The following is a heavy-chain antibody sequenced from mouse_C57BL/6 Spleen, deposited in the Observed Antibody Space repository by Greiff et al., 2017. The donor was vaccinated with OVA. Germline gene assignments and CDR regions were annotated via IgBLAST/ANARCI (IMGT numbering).Heavy chain of an antibody. Sequence: EVQLQESGPELVKPGASVKISCKASGYSFTDYNMNWVKQSNGKSLEWIGVINPNYGTTSYNQKFKGKATLTVDQSSSTAYMQLNSLTSEDSAVYYCARRDYYGSYRAMDYWGQGTSVTVSS. V-gene: IGHV1-39*01. CDR3: ARRDYYGSYRAMDY. D-gene: IGHD2-1*01. CDR2: INPNYGTT. J-gene: IGHJ4*01. CDR1: GYSFTDYN.